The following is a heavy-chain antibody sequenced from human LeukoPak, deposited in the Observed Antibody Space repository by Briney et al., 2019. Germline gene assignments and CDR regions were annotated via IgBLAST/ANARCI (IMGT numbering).Heavy chain of an antibody. J-gene: IGHJ3*02. CDR1: GYTFTSYG. CDR3: ARDGDIVVVVAATDAFDI. Sequence: ASVKVSCKASGYTFTSYGISWVRQAPGQGLDWMGWISAYNGNTNYAQKLQGRVTMTTDTSTSTAYMELRSLRSDDTAVYYCARDGDIVVVVAATDAFDIWGQGTMVTVSS. D-gene: IGHD2-15*01. V-gene: IGHV1-18*01. CDR2: ISAYNGNT.